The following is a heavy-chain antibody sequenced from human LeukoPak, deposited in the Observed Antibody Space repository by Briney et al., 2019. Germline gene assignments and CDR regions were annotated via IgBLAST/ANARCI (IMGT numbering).Heavy chain of an antibody. V-gene: IGHV5-10-1*01. J-gene: IGHJ4*02. CDR2: IDPSDSYT. D-gene: IGHD4-17*01. CDR1: GYSFTNYW. Sequence: GESLKISCKGSGYSFTNYWISWVRQMPGKGLEWMGRIDPSDSYTKYSPSFEGHVTISVDKSISTAFLQWNSLKASDSAMYYCATGASKVTTDFANYWGQGTRVAVSS. CDR3: ATGASKVTTDFANY.